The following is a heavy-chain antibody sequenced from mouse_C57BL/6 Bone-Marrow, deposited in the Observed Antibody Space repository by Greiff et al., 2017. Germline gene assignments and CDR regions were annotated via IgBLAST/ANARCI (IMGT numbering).Heavy chain of an antibody. CDR1: GYTFTDYY. D-gene: IGHD2-5*01. CDR2: INPNNGGT. J-gene: IGHJ4*01. Sequence: EVQLQQSGPELVKPGASVKISCKASGYTFTDYYMNWVKQSHGKSLEWIGDINPNNGGTSYNQKFKGKATLTVDKSSSTAYMELRILTSEDSAVYYCARLRAYYSNLYAMDYWGQGTSVTVSS. V-gene: IGHV1-26*01. CDR3: ARLRAYYSNLYAMDY.